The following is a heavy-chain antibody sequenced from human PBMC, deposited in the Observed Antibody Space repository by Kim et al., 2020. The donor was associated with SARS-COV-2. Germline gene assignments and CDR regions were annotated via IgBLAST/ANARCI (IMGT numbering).Heavy chain of an antibody. CDR3: ARRAANWGQTRDAFDI. D-gene: IGHD7-27*01. V-gene: IGHV5-51*01. J-gene: IGHJ3*02. Sequence: SFQGQVTISADKSISTAYLQWSSLKASDTAMYYCARRAANWGQTRDAFDIWGQGTMVTVSS.